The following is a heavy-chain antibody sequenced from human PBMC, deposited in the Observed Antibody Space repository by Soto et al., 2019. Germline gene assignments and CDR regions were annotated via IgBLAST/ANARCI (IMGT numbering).Heavy chain of an antibody. CDR1: GGSISSYY. Sequence: NPSETLSLTCTVSGGSISSYYWSWIRQPAGKGLEWIGRIYTSGSTNYNPSLKSRVTMSVDTSKNQFSLKLSSVTAADTAVYYCAREDFWSGYYTAYFDYWGQGTLVTVSS. V-gene: IGHV4-4*07. CDR3: AREDFWSGYYTAYFDY. J-gene: IGHJ4*02. CDR2: IYTSGST. D-gene: IGHD3-3*01.